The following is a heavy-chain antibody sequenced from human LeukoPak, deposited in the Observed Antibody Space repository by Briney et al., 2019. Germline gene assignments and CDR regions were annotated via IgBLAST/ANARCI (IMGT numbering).Heavy chain of an antibody. V-gene: IGHV3-21*01. CDR3: ARGVMPQLPDWFDP. J-gene: IGHJ5*02. CDR1: GFTFSSYS. Sequence: GGSLRLSCAASGFTFSSYSMNWVRQAPGKGLEWVSSISSGSSYIYYADSVKGRFTISRDNAKNSLYLQMSSLRAEDTAVYYCARGVMPQLPDWFDPWGQGTLVTVSS. CDR2: ISSGSSYI. D-gene: IGHD2-2*01.